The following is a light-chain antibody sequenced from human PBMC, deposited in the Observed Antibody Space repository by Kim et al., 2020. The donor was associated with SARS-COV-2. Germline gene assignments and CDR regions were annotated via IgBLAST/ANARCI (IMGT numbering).Light chain of an antibody. Sequence: ANINCKSSQSVLYSSNNKSYLAWYQQKPGQPPKLLIYWASTRESGVPDRFSGSGSGTDFTLTISSLQAEDVAVYYCQQYYSTPITFGQGKRLEIK. CDR1: QSVLYSSNNKSY. V-gene: IGKV4-1*01. CDR2: WAS. J-gene: IGKJ5*01. CDR3: QQYYSTPIT.